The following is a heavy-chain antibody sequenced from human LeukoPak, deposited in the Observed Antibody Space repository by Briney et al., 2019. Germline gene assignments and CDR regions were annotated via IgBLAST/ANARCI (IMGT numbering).Heavy chain of an antibody. Sequence: SETLSLTCTVSGGSISSGGYYWSWIRQPPGKGLEWIGYIYHSGSTYYNPSLKSRVTISVDRSKNQFSLKLSSVTAADTAVYYCAREAKGSYYDSSGYPTDYWGQGTLVTVSS. CDR1: GGSISSGGYY. D-gene: IGHD3-22*01. V-gene: IGHV4-30-2*01. CDR3: AREAKGSYYDSSGYPTDY. CDR2: IYHSGST. J-gene: IGHJ4*02.